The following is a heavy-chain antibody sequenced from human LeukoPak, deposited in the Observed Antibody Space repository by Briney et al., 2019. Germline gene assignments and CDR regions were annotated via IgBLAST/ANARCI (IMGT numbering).Heavy chain of an antibody. V-gene: IGHV1-69*05. CDR2: IIPIFGTA. CDR3: ARGLLRRKGHYYYYMDV. J-gene: IGHJ6*03. CDR1: GGTFSSYA. D-gene: IGHD2-21*01. Sequence: VASVKVSCKASGGTFSSYAISWVRQAPGQGLEWMGGIIPIFGTANYAQKFQGRVTITTDESTSTAYMELSSLRSEDTAVYYCARGLLRRKGHYYYYMDVWGKGTTVTVSS.